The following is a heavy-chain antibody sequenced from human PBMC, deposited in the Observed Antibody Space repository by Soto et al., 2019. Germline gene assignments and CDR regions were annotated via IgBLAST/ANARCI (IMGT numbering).Heavy chain of an antibody. Sequence: EVQLLESGGGLVQPGGSLRLSCAASGFTFSSYAMSWVRQAPGKGLEWVSAISGSGGSTYYADSVKGRFTISRDNSKNTLYLQMNXXXXXXXXXXXXXXXXXXXXXXXXTNGYYFDYWGQGTLVTVSS. CDR3: XXXXXXXXXXXXTNGYYFDY. CDR1: GFTFSSYA. CDR2: ISGSGGST. D-gene: IGHD2-8*01. V-gene: IGHV3-23*01. J-gene: IGHJ4*02.